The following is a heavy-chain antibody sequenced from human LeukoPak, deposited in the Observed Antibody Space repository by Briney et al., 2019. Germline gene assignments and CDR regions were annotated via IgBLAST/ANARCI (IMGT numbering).Heavy chain of an antibody. Sequence: GESLKISCKGSGYSFTSYWIGWVRQMPGKGLEWMGIIYPGDSDTRYSPSFQGQVTISADKSISTACPQWSSLKASDTGMYYCATVRTYGDYAMNYWGQGTLVTVSS. V-gene: IGHV5-51*01. CDR2: IYPGDSDT. J-gene: IGHJ4*02. CDR1: GYSFTSYW. D-gene: IGHD4-17*01. CDR3: ATVRTYGDYAMNY.